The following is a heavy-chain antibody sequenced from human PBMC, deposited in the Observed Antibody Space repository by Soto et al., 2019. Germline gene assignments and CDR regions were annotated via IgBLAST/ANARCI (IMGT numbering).Heavy chain of an antibody. D-gene: IGHD2-2*01. Sequence: ASVKVSCKASGYTLSGYYMHWVRQAPGQGLEWMGWINPNSGGTKYAQKIQGWVNMTRDTSISTVYMELNRLRSDDTAVYYCARVRSSYCSTSSCYVSYFDYWGQGTVVTVSS. CDR2: INPNSGGT. V-gene: IGHV1-2*04. CDR1: GYTLSGYY. J-gene: IGHJ4*02. CDR3: ARVRSSYCSTSSCYVSYFDY.